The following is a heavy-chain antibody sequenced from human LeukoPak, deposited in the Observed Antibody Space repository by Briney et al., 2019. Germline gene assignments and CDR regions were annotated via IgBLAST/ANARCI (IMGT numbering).Heavy chain of an antibody. D-gene: IGHD5-18*01. Sequence: SETLSLTCTVSGDSISSGSYYWSWIRQPAGKGLEWIGRIYTSGSTNYNPSLKSRVTISVDTSKNQFSLKLSSVTAADTAVYYCATTPQRGYSYGWGTDAFDIWGQGTMVTVSS. J-gene: IGHJ3*02. CDR2: IYTSGST. CDR1: GDSISSGSYY. CDR3: ATTPQRGYSYGWGTDAFDI. V-gene: IGHV4-61*02.